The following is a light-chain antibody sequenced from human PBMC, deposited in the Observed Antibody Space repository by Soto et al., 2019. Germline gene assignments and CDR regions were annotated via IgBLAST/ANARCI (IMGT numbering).Light chain of an antibody. J-gene: IGLJ1*01. CDR1: YSDIGAYNY. V-gene: IGLV2-8*01. CDR2: EVS. CDR3: SSYAGSNNFV. Sequence: QSALTQPPSASGSPGQSVTIPCTGTYSDIGAYNYVSWYQQHPGKAPKLMIYEVSRRPSGVPERFSGSKSGNTASLTVSGLQAEDEAHYYCSSYAGSNNFVFGTGTKLTIL.